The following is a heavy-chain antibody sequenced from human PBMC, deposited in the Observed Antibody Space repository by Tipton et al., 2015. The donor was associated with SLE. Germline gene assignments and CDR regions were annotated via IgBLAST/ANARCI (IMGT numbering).Heavy chain of an antibody. J-gene: IGHJ4*02. CDR3: ARELAYSGYDSLDY. D-gene: IGHD5-12*01. CDR2: ISYDGSNK. Sequence: SLRLSCPASGFTFSIYAMHWVRQAPGKGLEWVAVISYDGSNKYYTDSVKGRFTIPRDNSKNTLYLQMNSLRAEDTAVYYCARELAYSGYDSLDYWGQGTLVTVSS. CDR1: GFTFSIYA. V-gene: IGHV3-30*04.